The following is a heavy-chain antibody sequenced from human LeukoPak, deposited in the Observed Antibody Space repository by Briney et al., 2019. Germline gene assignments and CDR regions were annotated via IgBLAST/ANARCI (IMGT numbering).Heavy chain of an antibody. CDR1: GFTFSSYA. J-gene: IGHJ2*01. CDR2: ISGSDGST. V-gene: IGHV3-23*01. CDR3: AKSSEVGATAWYFDL. D-gene: IGHD1-26*01. Sequence: GGSLRLSCAASGFTFSSYAMSWVRQAPGKGLEWVSGISGSDGSTNYADSVKGRFTISRENSKNTLYLQMNSLRAEDTAVYYCAKSSEVGATAWYFDLWGRGTLVTVSS.